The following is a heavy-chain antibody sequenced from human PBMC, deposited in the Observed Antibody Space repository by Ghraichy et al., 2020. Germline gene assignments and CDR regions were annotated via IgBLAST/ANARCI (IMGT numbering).Heavy chain of an antibody. D-gene: IGHD3-16*01. J-gene: IGHJ6*02. Sequence: SETLSLTCIVSGGSVSSDPYSWIRVRQPTGMGREWIGYIYHSGSAFSNPSLKSRVAISVDRYENHFSLKLSSVSAAATGVYYCAGLASNGVDVWGQGTKVTVSS. CDR2: IYHSGSA. CDR3: AGLASNGVDV. V-gene: IGHV4-30-2*01. CDR1: GGSVSSDPYS.